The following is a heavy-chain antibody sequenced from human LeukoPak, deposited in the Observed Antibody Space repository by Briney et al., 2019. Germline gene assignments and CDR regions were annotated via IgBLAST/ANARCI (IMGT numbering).Heavy chain of an antibody. Sequence: GGSLRLSCAASGFTVSSNYMSWVRQAPGKGLEWVSVIYSGGSTYYADSVKGRFTISRDNSKNTLYLQMNGLRAEDTAVYYCARGLGYSSGWYFDYWGQGTLVTVSS. CDR2: IYSGGST. CDR1: GFTVSSNY. D-gene: IGHD6-19*01. CDR3: ARGLGYSSGWYFDY. V-gene: IGHV3-66*02. J-gene: IGHJ4*02.